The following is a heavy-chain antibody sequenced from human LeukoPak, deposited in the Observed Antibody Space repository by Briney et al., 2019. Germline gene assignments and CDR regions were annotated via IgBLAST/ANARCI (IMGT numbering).Heavy chain of an antibody. CDR2: IYTSGST. CDR1: GGSISSGSYY. Sequence: PSQTLSLTCTVSGGSISSGSYYWSWIRQPAGKGLEWIGRIYTSGSTNYNPSLKSRVTISVDTSKNQFSLKLSSVTAADTAVYYCARERHQVGATGHRAFDIWGQGTMVTVSS. V-gene: IGHV4-61*02. CDR3: ARERHQVGATGHRAFDI. D-gene: IGHD1-26*01. J-gene: IGHJ3*02.